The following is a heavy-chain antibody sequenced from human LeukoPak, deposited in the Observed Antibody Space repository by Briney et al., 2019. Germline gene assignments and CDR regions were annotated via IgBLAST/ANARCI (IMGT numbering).Heavy chain of an antibody. V-gene: IGHV3-23*01. CDR2: ISGSGGST. J-gene: IGHJ4*02. CDR1: GFTFSSYA. D-gene: IGHD6-19*01. CDR3: AKVVAVAGTRFLEY. Sequence: PGGSLRLSCAASGFTFSSYAMSWVRQAPGKGLEWVSAISGSGGSTYYADSVKGRFTISRDNSKNTLYLQMNSLRAEDTAVYYCAKVVAVAGTRFLEYWGQGTLVTVSS.